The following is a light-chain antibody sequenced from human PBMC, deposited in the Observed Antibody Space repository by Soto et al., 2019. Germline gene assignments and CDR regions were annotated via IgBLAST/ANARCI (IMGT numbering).Light chain of an antibody. J-gene: IGKJ4*01. CDR1: QSVSRDY. Sequence: EIVLTQSPGTLSLSPGERATLSCRASQSVSRDYLAWYQQKPGQAPRLLIYRASYRDTGIPDRFSGSGSGTEFTLTISRLEPQDFALYYCQQYSDSHPVPFGGGTKVEIK. CDR3: QQYSDSHPVP. CDR2: RAS. V-gene: IGKV3-20*01.